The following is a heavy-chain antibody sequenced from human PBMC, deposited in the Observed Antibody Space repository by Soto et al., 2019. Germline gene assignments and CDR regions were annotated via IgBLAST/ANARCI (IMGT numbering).Heavy chain of an antibody. CDR1: GFTFDDYG. CDR2: INWNGGST. CDR3: ARGRHSSGWHGVVDY. Sequence: EVQLVESGGGVVRPGGSLRLSCAASGFTFDDYGMSWVRQAPGKGLEWVSGINWNGGSTGYADSVKGRFTISRDNAKNSVHLQMNRLRAEDTALYYCARGRHSSGWHGVVDYWGQGTLVTVSS. V-gene: IGHV3-20*04. D-gene: IGHD6-19*01. J-gene: IGHJ4*02.